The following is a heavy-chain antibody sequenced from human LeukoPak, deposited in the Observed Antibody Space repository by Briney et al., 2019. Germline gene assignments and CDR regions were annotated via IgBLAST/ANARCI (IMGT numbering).Heavy chain of an antibody. CDR3: ARASPSFDYDSSGYFHY. Sequence: SETLSLTCTVSGYSISSGYYWGWIRQPPGKGLEWIGSIYHSGSTYYNPSLKSRVTISVDTSKNQFSLKLSSVTAADTAVYYCARASPSFDYDSSGYFHYWGQGTLVTVSS. D-gene: IGHD3-22*01. CDR1: GYSISSGYY. V-gene: IGHV4-38-2*02. J-gene: IGHJ4*02. CDR2: IYHSGST.